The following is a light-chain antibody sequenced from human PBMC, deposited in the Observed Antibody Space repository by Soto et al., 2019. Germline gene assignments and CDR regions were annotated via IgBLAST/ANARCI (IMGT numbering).Light chain of an antibody. Sequence: VVTQSPATLSVFPGETATLSCRASQSVSSDLAWYQQRPGQAPRLLIYGASTRATGIPARIRGSGSGTESRLSIRSLQSEDFATYNRKPYNTWHPTMAFGRGTKVDIK. J-gene: IGKJ1*01. CDR3: KPYNTWHPTMA. CDR1: QSVSSD. CDR2: GAS. V-gene: IGKV3-15*01.